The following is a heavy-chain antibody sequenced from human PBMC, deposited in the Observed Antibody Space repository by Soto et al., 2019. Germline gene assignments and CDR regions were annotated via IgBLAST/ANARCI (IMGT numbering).Heavy chain of an antibody. CDR2: INPNSGGT. V-gene: IGHV1-2*04. CDR1: GYTFTGYY. D-gene: IGHD2-8*01. Sequence: GASVKVSCKASGYTFTGYYMHWVRQAPGQGLEWMGWINPNSGGTNYAQKFQGWVTMTRDTSISTAYMELSRLRSDDTAVYYCAREMYASRYYYYYYGMDVWSQGTTVTVSS. J-gene: IGHJ6*02. CDR3: AREMYASRYYYYYYGMDV.